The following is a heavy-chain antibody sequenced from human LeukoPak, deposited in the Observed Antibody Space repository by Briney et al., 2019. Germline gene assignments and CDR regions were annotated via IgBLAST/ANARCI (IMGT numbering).Heavy chain of an antibody. CDR3: ARERYYGSGSPTGWFDP. Sequence: ASVKVSCKASGYTFTSYGISWVRQAPGQGLEWMGWISAYNGNTNYAQKLQGRVTMTTDTSTSTAYMELRSLRSDDTAVYYCARERYYGSGSPTGWFDPWGQGTLVTVSS. V-gene: IGHV1-18*01. D-gene: IGHD3-10*01. CDR2: ISAYNGNT. J-gene: IGHJ5*02. CDR1: GYTFTSYG.